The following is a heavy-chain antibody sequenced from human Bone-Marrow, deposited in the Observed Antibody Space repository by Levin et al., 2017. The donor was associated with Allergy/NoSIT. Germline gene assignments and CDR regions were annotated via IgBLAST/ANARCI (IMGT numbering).Heavy chain of an antibody. Sequence: GESLKISCAASGFTFSSYAMHWVRQAPGKGLEYVSAISSNGGSTYYANSVKGRFTISRDNSKNTLYLQMGSLRAEDMAVYYCARGGSGWPIDYYGMDVWGQGTTVTVSS. CDR1: GFTFSSYA. D-gene: IGHD6-19*01. CDR3: ARGGSGWPIDYYGMDV. V-gene: IGHV3-64*01. J-gene: IGHJ6*02. CDR2: ISSNGGST.